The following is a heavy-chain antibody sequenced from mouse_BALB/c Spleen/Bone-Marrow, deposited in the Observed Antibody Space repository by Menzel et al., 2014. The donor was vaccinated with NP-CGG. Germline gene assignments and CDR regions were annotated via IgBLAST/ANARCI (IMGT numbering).Heavy chain of an antibody. CDR1: GYTFTEYT. V-gene: IGHV1-18*01. CDR2: INPNNGVT. Sequence: VQLQQSGPELVKPGASVKISCKTSGYTFTEYTMHWVKQSHGKSLEWIGGINPNNGVTSYNQKFKGKATLTVDKSSSTASMELRSRTSGDSAVYYCARRQPGPAWFAYWGQGTLVTVSA. CDR3: ARRQPGPAWFAY. J-gene: IGHJ3*01. D-gene: IGHD6-1*01.